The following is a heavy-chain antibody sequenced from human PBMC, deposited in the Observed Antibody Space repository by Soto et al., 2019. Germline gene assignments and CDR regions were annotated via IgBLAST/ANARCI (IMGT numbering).Heavy chain of an antibody. CDR2: VSTSGGTT. V-gene: IGHV3-23*01. CDR3: AKPRMYIGGIYWYFDL. D-gene: IGHD6-19*01. J-gene: IGHJ2*01. Sequence: EVQLLESGGGLVQPEGSLRLSCAASGFSFTSSALGWVRQAPGKGLEWVSAVSTSGGTTYYADSVKGRFAISRDNSKSTLYLQMSSLRAEDTALYYCAKPRMYIGGIYWYFDLWGRGTLVTVSS. CDR1: GFSFTSSA.